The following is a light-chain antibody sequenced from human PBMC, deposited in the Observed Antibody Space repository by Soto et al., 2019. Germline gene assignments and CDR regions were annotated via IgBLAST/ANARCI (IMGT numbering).Light chain of an antibody. V-gene: IGKV3-11*01. J-gene: IGKJ4*01. Sequence: ELVLTQSPATLSLSPGERATLSCRASKSVSSYLAWYHQKPGPAPRLLIYDASNRATGIPARFSGSGSGTDFTLTISSLEPEDFAVYYCQQRSNWPALTFGGGTKVEIK. CDR1: KSVSSY. CDR2: DAS. CDR3: QQRSNWPALT.